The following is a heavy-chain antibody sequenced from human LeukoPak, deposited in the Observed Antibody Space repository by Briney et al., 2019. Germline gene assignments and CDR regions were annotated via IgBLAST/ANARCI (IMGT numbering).Heavy chain of an antibody. CDR2: ISSSGSTI. J-gene: IGHJ4*02. CDR1: GFTFSSYE. CDR3: ARLVRTTVTGSDY. D-gene: IGHD4-17*01. V-gene: IGHV3-48*03. Sequence: PGGSPRLSCAASGFTFSSYEMNWVRQAPGKGLEWVSYISSSGSTIYYADSVKGRFTISRDNAKNSLYLQMNSLRAEDTAVYYCARLVRTTVTGSDYWGQGTLVTVSP.